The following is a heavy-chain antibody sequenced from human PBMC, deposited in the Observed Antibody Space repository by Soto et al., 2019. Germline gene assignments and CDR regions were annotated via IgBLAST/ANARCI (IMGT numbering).Heavy chain of an antibody. V-gene: IGHV1-69*01. D-gene: IGHD6-13*01. CDR3: VRGGTSSWLKGAYDV. J-gene: IGHJ3*01. CDR1: GGTINKHA. Sequence: QVQLVQSGAEVKKPGSSVKVSCQASGGTINKHAITWVRRAPGQGLEWLGGIIPMFGIPNYPQKFKGRVTITADDSTNTSHMELSSLTSDDTAVYYCVRGGTSSWLKGAYDVWGQRTQVTVSS. CDR2: IIPMFGIP.